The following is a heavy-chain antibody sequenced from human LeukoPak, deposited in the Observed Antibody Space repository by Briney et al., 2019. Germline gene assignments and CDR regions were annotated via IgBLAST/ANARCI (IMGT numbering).Heavy chain of an antibody. CDR3: AKETYSYDSSGYSDTAFDH. CDR2: IIDTGGRT. D-gene: IGHD3-22*01. Sequence: SGGSLRLSCAASGFTFSSYSMNWVRQAPGKGLEWVSSIIDTGGRTFYADSVKGRFIISRDNSKNTLYLQMNSLGAEDTAIYYCAKETYSYDSSGYSDTAFDHWGQGTLVTVSS. V-gene: IGHV3-23*01. CDR1: GFTFSSYS. J-gene: IGHJ4*02.